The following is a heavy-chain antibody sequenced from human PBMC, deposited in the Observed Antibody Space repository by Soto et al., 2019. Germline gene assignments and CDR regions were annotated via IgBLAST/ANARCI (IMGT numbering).Heavy chain of an antibody. V-gene: IGHV1-18*01. CDR3: ARASITIFGVVTAEFDY. CDR2: ISAYNGNT. Sequence: ASVKVSCKASGYTFTSYGISWVRQAPGQGLEWMGWISAYNGNTNYAQKLQGRVTMTTDTSTSTAYMELRSLRSDDTAVYYCARASITIFGVVTAEFDYWGQGTLVTVS. CDR1: GYTFTSYG. J-gene: IGHJ4*02. D-gene: IGHD3-3*01.